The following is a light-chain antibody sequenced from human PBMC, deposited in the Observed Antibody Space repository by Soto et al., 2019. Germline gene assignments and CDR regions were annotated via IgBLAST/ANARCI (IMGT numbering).Light chain of an antibody. V-gene: IGKV1-39*01. CDR2: SAS. CDR1: QSISSY. CDR3: QQSYSTPPT. Sequence: DIQMTQSPSSLSASVGDRVTITCRASQSISSYLNWYQQKPGKAPKLLVYSASTLQSGVPSRFSGSGLGTDFTLTISSLQPADFAIYYCQQSYSTPPTFGQGTKLDIK. J-gene: IGKJ2*01.